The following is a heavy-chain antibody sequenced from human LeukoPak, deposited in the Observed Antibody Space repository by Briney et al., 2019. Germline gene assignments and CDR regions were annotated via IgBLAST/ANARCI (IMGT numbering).Heavy chain of an antibody. J-gene: IGHJ3*02. CDR2: ISAYNGNT. CDR1: GYTFTSYG. CDR3: AGGLYYYDSSGYYRGAFDI. Sequence: ASVKVSCKASGYTFTSYGISWVRQAPGQGLEWMGWISAYNGNTNYAQKLQGRVTMTTDTSTSTAYMELRSLRSDDTAVYYCAGGLYYYDSSGYYRGAFDIWGQGTMVTVSS. V-gene: IGHV1-18*01. D-gene: IGHD3-22*01.